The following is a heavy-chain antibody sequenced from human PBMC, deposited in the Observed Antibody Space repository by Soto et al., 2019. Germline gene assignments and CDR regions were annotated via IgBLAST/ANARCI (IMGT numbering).Heavy chain of an antibody. Sequence: SETLSLTCTVSGGSISGYYWNWIRQPPGKGLEWIGYIYYSGSTNYSPSLKSRVTISVDTSKNQFSLKLSSVTAADTAVYYCAKNYGNAFDIWGQGTMVTVS. D-gene: IGHD3-10*01. CDR2: IYYSGST. J-gene: IGHJ3*02. CDR1: GGSISGYY. CDR3: AKNYGNAFDI. V-gene: IGHV4-59*01.